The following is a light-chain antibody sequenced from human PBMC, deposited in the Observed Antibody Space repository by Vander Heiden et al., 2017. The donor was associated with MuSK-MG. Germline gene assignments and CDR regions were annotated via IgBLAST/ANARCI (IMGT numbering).Light chain of an antibody. CDR3: QAWDSSTVV. CDR2: QDS. Sequence: SYELTQPPSVSVSPGQTASITCSGDKLGDKYACWYQQKPGQSPVLVIYQDSKRPSGIPERFSGSNSGNTATLTISGTQARDEADYYCQAWDSSTVVFGGGNKVTVL. CDR1: KLGDKY. J-gene: IGLJ2*01. V-gene: IGLV3-1*01.